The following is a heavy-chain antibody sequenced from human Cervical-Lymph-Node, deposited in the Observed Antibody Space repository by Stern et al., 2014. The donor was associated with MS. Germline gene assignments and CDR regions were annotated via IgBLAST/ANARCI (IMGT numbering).Heavy chain of an antibody. CDR2: IYSSGST. CDR1: GASFTDYY. D-gene: IGHD5-24*01. V-gene: IGHV4-59*01. J-gene: IGHJ4*02. CDR3: ARGGRMATMFY. Sequence: LQLQESGPGLVKPSETLYLTCTVAGASFTDYYWSWIRKSTGKGLEWIGYIYSSGSTNYNPSLKSRFIISLDSSKNQFSLKLSAVTAADTAVYYCARGGRMATMFYWGQGNLFTVSS.